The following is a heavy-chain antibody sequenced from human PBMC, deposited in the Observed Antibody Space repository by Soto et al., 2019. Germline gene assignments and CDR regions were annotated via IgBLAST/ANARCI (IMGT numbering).Heavy chain of an antibody. J-gene: IGHJ6*02. CDR2: ISYDGSQK. CDR3: AKDLVGGVRYYYGMDV. D-gene: IGHD1-26*01. V-gene: IGHV3-30*18. CDR1: GFSFSNYG. Sequence: QVQLVESGGGVVQPGRSLRLSCAASGFSFSNYGMHWVRQAPGKGLEWVALISYDGSQKYSADSVQGRFTISRDNSKNTLYLQMNSLRGEDTAVYYCAKDLVGGVRYYYGMDVWGQGTTVTVSS.